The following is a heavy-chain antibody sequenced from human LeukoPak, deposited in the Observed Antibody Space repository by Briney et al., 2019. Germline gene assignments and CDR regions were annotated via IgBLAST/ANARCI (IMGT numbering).Heavy chain of an antibody. CDR1: GGSISSGSYY. CDR2: IYTSGST. CDR3: ARGGQQLAMYY. J-gene: IGHJ4*02. Sequence: SQTLSLTCTVSGGSISSGSYYWSWIRQPAGKGLEWIGRIYTSGSTNYNPSLKSRVTISVDTSKNQFSLKLNSVTAADAAVYYCARGGQQLAMYYWGQGTLVTVSS. D-gene: IGHD6-13*01. V-gene: IGHV4-61*02.